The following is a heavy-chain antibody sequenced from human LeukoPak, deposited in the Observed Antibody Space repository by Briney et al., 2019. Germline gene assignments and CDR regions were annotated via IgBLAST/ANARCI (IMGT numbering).Heavy chain of an antibody. J-gene: IGHJ5*02. CDR2: INGSGGNR. D-gene: IGHD3-10*01. CDR3: AKGRGLIVASGTDSFDP. CDR1: GFTFSSYA. Sequence: PGGSLRLACAASGFTFSSYALSWVRQAPGKGLEWVAIINGSGGNRYYADSVKGRFTISRDNSENTLFPQMSSLRAEDTAVYYCAKGRGLIVASGTDSFDPWGQGTLVTVSS. V-gene: IGHV3-23*01.